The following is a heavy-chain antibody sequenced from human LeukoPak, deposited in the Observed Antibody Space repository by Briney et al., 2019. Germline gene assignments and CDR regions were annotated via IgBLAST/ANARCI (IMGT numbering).Heavy chain of an antibody. CDR1: GGSISGYY. V-gene: IGHV4-4*09. J-gene: IGHJ4*02. CDR2: IYPSGST. CDR3: ARHRYTSSSSYFDF. Sequence: SETLSLTCTVSGGSISGYYWTWIRQPPGKGLEWIGYIYPSGSTNYNPSLKSRVTISVDTSKNQFSLRLSSVTAADTAVYYCARHRYTSSSSYFDFWGQGTLVTVSS. D-gene: IGHD6-6*01.